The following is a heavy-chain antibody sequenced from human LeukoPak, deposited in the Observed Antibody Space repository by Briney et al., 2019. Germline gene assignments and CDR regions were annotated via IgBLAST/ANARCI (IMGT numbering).Heavy chain of an antibody. Sequence: VSEEFLCRAWGYTFTSYYMLWARQPSGQALVWMGIINPSGGSTSYAQKFQGRVTMTRDTSTSTVYMELSSLRSEDTAVYYCARGDYYDSSALNDYWGQGTLVTVSS. J-gene: IGHJ4*02. CDR3: ARGDYYDSSALNDY. D-gene: IGHD3-22*01. V-gene: IGHV1-46*01. CDR1: GYTFTSYY. CDR2: INPSGGST.